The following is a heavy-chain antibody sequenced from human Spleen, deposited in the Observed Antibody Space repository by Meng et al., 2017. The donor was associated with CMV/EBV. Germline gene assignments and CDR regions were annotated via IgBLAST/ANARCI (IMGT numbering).Heavy chain of an antibody. D-gene: IGHD1-26*01. CDR2: IRSKANSYAT. V-gene: IGHV3-73*01. Sequence: GGSLRLSCAASGFTFSGSAMHWVRQASGKGLEWVGRIRSKANSYATAYAASVKGRLTISRDDSKNTAYLQMNSLKTEDTAVYYCTRLFYGSRGWGQGTLVTVSS. CDR3: TRLFYGSRG. CDR1: GFTFSGSA. J-gene: IGHJ4*02.